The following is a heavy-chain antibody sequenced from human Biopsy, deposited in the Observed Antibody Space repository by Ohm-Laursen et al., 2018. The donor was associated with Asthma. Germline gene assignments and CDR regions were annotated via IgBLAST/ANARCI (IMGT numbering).Heavy chain of an antibody. CDR3: GRERSYMVDY. CDR1: GFTFGSYG. V-gene: IGHV3-33*01. Sequence: SLRLSCAASGFTFGSYGLHWVRQAPGKGLEWVADIWFDGSNKHYADSVKGRFTISRDNSKNTLYFQMNSLRAEDTALYYCGRERSYMVDYWGQGTLVIVSS. J-gene: IGHJ4*02. CDR2: IWFDGSNK. D-gene: IGHD3-10*01.